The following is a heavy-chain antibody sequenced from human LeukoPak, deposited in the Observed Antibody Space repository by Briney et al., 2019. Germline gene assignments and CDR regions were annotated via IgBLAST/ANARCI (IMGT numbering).Heavy chain of an antibody. D-gene: IGHD4-11*01. CDR1: GFTFSSYA. J-gene: IGHJ6*02. Sequence: PGRSLRLSCAASGFTFSSYAMHWVRQAPGKGLEWVAVISYDGSNKYYADSVKGRFTISRDNSKNTLYLQMNSLRAEDTAVYYCARDRRKDYIRGSYYYYYYGMDVWGQGTTVTVSS. CDR3: ARDRRKDYIRGSYYYYYYGMDV. CDR2: ISYDGSNK. V-gene: IGHV3-30-3*01.